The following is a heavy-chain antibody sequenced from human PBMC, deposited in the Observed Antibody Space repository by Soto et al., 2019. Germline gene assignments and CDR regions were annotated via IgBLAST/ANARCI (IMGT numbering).Heavy chain of an antibody. V-gene: IGHV1-18*01. CDR2: ISAYNGNT. D-gene: IGHD1-26*01. J-gene: IGHJ3*02. CDR1: GYTFTSYG. Sequence: GESLKISCKASGYTFTSYGISWVRQAPGQGLEWMGWISAYNGNTNYAQKLQGRVTMTTDTSTSTAYMELRSLRSDDTAVYYCARGKGFIGQNAFDIWGQGTMVTVSS. CDR3: ARGKGFIGQNAFDI.